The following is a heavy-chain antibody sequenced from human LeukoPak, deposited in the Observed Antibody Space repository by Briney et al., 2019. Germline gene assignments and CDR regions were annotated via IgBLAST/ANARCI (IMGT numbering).Heavy chain of an antibody. Sequence: GGSLRLSCAASGFTFSSYTMNWVRQAPGKGLEWVSSISSSSNYIYYADSVKGRFTISRDNAKNSLFLQMNTLRAEDTAVYYCARSDYAGYWGQGTLVTVSS. V-gene: IGHV3-21*01. D-gene: IGHD4-17*01. CDR2: ISSSSNYI. CDR1: GFTFSSYT. J-gene: IGHJ4*02. CDR3: ARSDYAGY.